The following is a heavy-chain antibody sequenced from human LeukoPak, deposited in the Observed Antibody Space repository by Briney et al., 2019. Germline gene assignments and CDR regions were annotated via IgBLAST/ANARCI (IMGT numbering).Heavy chain of an antibody. CDR2: ISVSNGNT. Sequence: ASVKVSCKASVVTNSGYRFPNYGITWVRQAPGQGLEWMGWISVSNGNTNYAQSLQGRITMTTDTATRTAYMELKSLRSDDTAVYYCARLAYGANHCDSWGQGTLVTVSS. CDR3: ARLAYGANHCDS. J-gene: IGHJ4*02. CDR1: VVTNSGYRFPNYG. V-gene: IGHV1-18*01. D-gene: IGHD4-17*01.